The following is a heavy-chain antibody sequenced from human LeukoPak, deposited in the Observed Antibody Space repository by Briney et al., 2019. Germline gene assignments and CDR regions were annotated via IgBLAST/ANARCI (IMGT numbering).Heavy chain of an antibody. CDR1: GYTLSELS. D-gene: IGHD1-26*01. CDR2: YDPEDGET. V-gene: IGHV1-24*01. J-gene: IGHJ4*02. CDR3: ATDPYSGGRLGEFDF. Sequence: ASVKVSCKVSGYTLSELSIHWVRQAPGKELEWMGGYDPEDGETFSAQKFQGRVTMAEDTSTDTALMELSSLRSEDTAVYYCATDPYSGGRLGEFDFWGQGTLVTVSP.